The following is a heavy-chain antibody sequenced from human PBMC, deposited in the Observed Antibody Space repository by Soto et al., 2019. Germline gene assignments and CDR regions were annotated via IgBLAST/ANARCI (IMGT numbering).Heavy chain of an antibody. V-gene: IGHV3-23*01. CDR3: AKNGARAKAYFDY. CDR1: GFIFSSYA. J-gene: IGHJ4*02. CDR2: ISGSGDNT. Sequence: GSLRLSCAASGFIFSSYAMSWVRQAPGKGMEWVSHISGSGDNTYYADSVKGRFTISRDNSKNTLYLQMNSLRDEDTAVYYCAKNGARAKAYFDYWGQGTLVTVSS. D-gene: IGHD2-8*01.